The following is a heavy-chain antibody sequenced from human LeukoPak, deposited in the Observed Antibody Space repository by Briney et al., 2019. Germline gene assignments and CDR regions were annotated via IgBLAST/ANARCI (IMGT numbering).Heavy chain of an antibody. CDR1: GFTFSNYA. CDR3: AKSKGLYSDY. Sequence: PGGSPRLSCAASGFTFSNYAMRWVRQAPGKGLDWVSSISDSGGSTYYADSVKGRFTISRDNSRNTLYLHMSSLRAEDTAVYYCAKSKGLYSDYWGQGTLVTVSS. V-gene: IGHV3-23*01. D-gene: IGHD3/OR15-3a*01. CDR2: ISDSGGST. J-gene: IGHJ4*02.